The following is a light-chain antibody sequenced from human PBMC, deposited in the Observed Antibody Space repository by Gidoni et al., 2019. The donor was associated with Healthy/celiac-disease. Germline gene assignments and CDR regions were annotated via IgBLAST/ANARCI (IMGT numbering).Light chain of an antibody. V-gene: IGKV3-20*01. Sequence: EIVLTQSPGTLSLSPGERATLSCRASQSVSSSYLAWYQQKPGQAPRLLIYGASSRATGIPDRFSGNGSGTDFTLTISRLEPEDFAVYYCQQYGSSPRTCGQGTKVEIK. CDR1: QSVSSSY. CDR3: QQYGSSPRT. J-gene: IGKJ1*01. CDR2: GAS.